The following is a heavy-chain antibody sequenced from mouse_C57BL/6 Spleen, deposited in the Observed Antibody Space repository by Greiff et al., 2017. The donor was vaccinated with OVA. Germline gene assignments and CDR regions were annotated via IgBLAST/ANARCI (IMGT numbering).Heavy chain of an antibody. CDR3: ARRGDGYPGYFDV. Sequence: EVQRVESGGGLVQPGGSLKLSCAASGFTFSDYYMYWVRQTPEKRLEWVAYISNGGGSTYYPDTVKGRFTISRDNAKNTLYLQMSRLKSEDTAMYYCARRGDGYPGYFDVWGTGTTVTVSS. V-gene: IGHV5-12*01. J-gene: IGHJ1*03. CDR2: ISNGGGST. CDR1: GFTFSDYY. D-gene: IGHD2-3*01.